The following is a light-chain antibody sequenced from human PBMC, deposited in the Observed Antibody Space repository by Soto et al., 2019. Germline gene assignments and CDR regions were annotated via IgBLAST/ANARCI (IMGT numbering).Light chain of an antibody. J-gene: IGLJ7*01. CDR1: SSNVGNYNL. Sequence: QSVLTQPASVSGSPGQSITISCTGTSSNVGNYNLVSWYQHHPGKAPKLMIYEGTKRPSGVSNRFSGSKSGNTASLTISGLQAEDEADYYFCSYAGGSTFRVFGGGTQLTVL. CDR2: EGT. V-gene: IGLV2-23*03. CDR3: CSYAGGSTFRV.